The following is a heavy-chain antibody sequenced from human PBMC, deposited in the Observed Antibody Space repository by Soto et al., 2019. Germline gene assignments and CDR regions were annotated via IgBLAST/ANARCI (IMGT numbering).Heavy chain of an antibody. D-gene: IGHD4-4*01. CDR2: IYYSGSVYYYGNT. J-gene: IGHJ4*02. V-gene: IGHV4-31*03. Sequence: SETLSLTCTVSGGSISSGGYYWSWIRQHPGKGLEWIGYIYYSGSVYYYGNTYYNPSLKSRITISVDTSKSQFSLRLSSVTAADTAVYYCARDKGYNNGGLDYWGQGTLVTVSS. CDR3: ARDKGYNNGGLDY. CDR1: GGSISSGGYY.